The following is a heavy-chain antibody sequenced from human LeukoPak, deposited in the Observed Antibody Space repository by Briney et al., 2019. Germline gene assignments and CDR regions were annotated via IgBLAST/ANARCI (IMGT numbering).Heavy chain of an antibody. CDR3: ARGGYSFDY. CDR2: IKQDGSEK. V-gene: IGHV3-7*01. CDR1: GFTFSSYW. Sequence: GGSLRLSCAASGFTFSSYWMNWVRQAPGKGLEWVANIKQDGSEKYFVHSVKGRFTVSRDNAKNSLYLQMNSLRVEDTAVYYCARGGYSFDYLGQGTLVTVSS. D-gene: IGHD5-12*01. J-gene: IGHJ4*02.